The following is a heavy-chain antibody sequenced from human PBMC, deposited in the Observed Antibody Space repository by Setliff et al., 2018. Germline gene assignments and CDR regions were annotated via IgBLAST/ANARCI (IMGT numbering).Heavy chain of an antibody. D-gene: IGHD2-15*01. V-gene: IGHV4-61*09. J-gene: IGHJ4*02. CDR1: GGSINEANYY. CDR2: IYTRWST. Sequence: PSETLSLTCTVSGGSINEANYYWSWIRQPAGKGLEWIGHIYTRWSTNYNPSLRSRVSISVDTSKNHFSLRLSSVAATDTAVYYCLRIRLVPHGHSWGQGTLVTVSS. CDR3: LRIRLVPHGHS.